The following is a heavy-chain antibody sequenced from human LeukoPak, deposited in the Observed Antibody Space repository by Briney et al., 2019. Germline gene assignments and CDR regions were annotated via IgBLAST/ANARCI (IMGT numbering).Heavy chain of an antibody. CDR1: GGSISSYY. CDR2: IYYSGST. V-gene: IGHV4-59*01. Sequence: SETLSLTYTVSGGSISSYYWSWIRQPPGKGLEWIGYIYYSGSTNYNPSLKSRVTISVDTSKNQFSLKLSSVTAADTAVYYCARSLIAVAGYFDYWGQGTLVTVSP. CDR3: ARSLIAVAGYFDY. D-gene: IGHD6-19*01. J-gene: IGHJ4*02.